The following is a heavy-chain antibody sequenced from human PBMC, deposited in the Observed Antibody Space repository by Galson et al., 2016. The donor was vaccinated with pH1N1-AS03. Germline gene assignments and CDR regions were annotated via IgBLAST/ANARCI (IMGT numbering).Heavy chain of an antibody. CDR1: GFTFNHYS. Sequence: SLRLSCAASGFTFNHYSMNWVRQAPGKGLEWVSYISSDSTTIYYADSVKGRFTISRDNAKNSLYLQMNSLTAEDTAIYYCARTSGAYFGSAFDIWGQGILVTVSS. V-gene: IGHV3-48*04. D-gene: IGHD1-26*01. J-gene: IGHJ3*02. CDR2: ISSDSTTI. CDR3: ARTSGAYFGSAFDI.